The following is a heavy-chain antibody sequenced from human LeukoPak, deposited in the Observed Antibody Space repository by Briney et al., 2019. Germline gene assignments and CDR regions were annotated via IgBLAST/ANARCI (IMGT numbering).Heavy chain of an antibody. CDR3: ARDQGYCSSTSCYRDYYYGMDV. CDR2: ISSSSSTI. CDR1: GFTFSSYS. Sequence: GGSLRLPCAASGFTFSSYSMNWVRQAPGKGLEWVSYISSSSSTIYYADSVKGRFTISRDNAKNSLYLQMNSLRDEDTAVYYCARDQGYCSSTSCYRDYYYGMDVWGQGTTVTVSS. V-gene: IGHV3-48*02. D-gene: IGHD2-2*02. J-gene: IGHJ6*02.